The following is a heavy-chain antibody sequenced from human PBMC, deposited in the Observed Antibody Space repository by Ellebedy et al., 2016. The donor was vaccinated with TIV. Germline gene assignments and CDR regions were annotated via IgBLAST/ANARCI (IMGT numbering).Heavy chain of an antibody. CDR1: GFTFSNYW. V-gene: IGHV3-7*01. J-gene: IGHJ4*02. CDR3: ARDQWLGRAYYFDS. CDR2: IKQAGSEK. D-gene: IGHD6-19*01. Sequence: GGSLRLSCAASGFTFSNYWMSWVRQAPGKGLEWVANIKQAGSEKYYVDSVKGRFSISRDNAKNSLYVQMNSLRDEDTAVYYCARDQWLGRAYYFDSWGQGTLVTVSS.